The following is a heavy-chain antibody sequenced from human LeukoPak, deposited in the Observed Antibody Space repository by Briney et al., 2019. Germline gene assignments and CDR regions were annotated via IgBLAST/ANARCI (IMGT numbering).Heavy chain of an antibody. D-gene: IGHD3-22*01. J-gene: IGHJ4*02. CDR1: GGSFSGYN. CDR2: INHSGST. V-gene: IGHV4-34*01. CDR3: ASSRYYYDSSGLDY. Sequence: SETLSLTCAVYGGSFSGYNWSWIRQPPGKGLEWIGEINHSGSTNYNPSLKSRVTISVDTSKNQFSLKLSSVTAADTAVYYCASSRYYYDSSGLDYWGQGTLVTVSS.